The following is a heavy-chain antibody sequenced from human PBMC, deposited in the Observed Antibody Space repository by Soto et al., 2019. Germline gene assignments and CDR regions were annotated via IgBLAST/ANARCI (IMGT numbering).Heavy chain of an antibody. CDR2: IIPIFGTA. D-gene: IGHD6-6*01. CDR3: ARVPGGIAARPGYYYGMDV. Sequence: SVKVSCKASGGTFSSYAIGWVRQAPGQGLEWMGGIIPIFGTANYAQKFQGRVTITADESTSTAYMELSSLRSEDTAVYYCARVPGGIAARPGYYYGMDVWGQGTTVTVSS. J-gene: IGHJ6*02. CDR1: GGTFSSYA. V-gene: IGHV1-69*13.